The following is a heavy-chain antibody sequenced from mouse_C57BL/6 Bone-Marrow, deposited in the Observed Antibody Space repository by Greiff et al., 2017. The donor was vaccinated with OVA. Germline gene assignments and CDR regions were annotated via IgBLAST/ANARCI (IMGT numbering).Heavy chain of an antibody. V-gene: IGHV5-17*01. D-gene: IGHD1-1*01. CDR1: GFTFSDYG. CDR2: ISSGSSTI. J-gene: IGHJ3*01. Sequence: EVKLMESGGGLVKPGGSLKLSCAASGFTFSDYGMHWVRQAPEKGLEWVAYISSGSSTIYYADTVKGRFTISRDNAKNTLFLQMTSLRSEDTAMYYCAISSSSPFAYWGQGTLVTVSA. CDR3: AISSSSPFAY.